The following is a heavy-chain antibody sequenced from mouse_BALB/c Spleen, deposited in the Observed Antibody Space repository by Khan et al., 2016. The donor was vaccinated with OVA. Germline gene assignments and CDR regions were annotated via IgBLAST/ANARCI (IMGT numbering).Heavy chain of an antibody. CDR3: ARGYFGNYEFAY. CDR2: IFPGTGTT. Sequence: VQLQESGAELVKPGASVKLSCKTSGYTFTSYWIQWVKQRPGQGLGWIGEIFPGTGTTYYNENFKGKATLTIDTSSTTAYMQLSSLTSEDSAVLFCARGYFGNYEFAYWGQGTLVTVSS. J-gene: IGHJ3*01. CDR1: GYTFTSYW. V-gene: IGHV1S132*01. D-gene: IGHD2-1*01.